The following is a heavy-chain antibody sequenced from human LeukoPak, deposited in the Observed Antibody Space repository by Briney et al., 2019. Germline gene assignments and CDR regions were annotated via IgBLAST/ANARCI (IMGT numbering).Heavy chain of an antibody. CDR1: GYTLTELS. CDR2: FDPEDGET. Sequence: ASVTVSCKVSGYTLTELSMHWVRQAPGKGLEWMGGFDPEDGETIYAQKFQGRVTMTEDTSTDTAYMELSSLRSEDTAVYYCATDIAFCGGDCYQAGWGQGTLVTVSS. J-gene: IGHJ4*02. CDR3: ATDIAFCGGDCYQAG. V-gene: IGHV1-24*01. D-gene: IGHD2-21*02.